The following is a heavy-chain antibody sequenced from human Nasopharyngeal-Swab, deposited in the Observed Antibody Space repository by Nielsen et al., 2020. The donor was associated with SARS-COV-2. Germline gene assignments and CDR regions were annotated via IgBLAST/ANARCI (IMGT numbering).Heavy chain of an antibody. Sequence: GESLKISCTGFGHSFSNYWFAWVRHMPGRGLEWMGFIYPGNSDTRYSPSFQGQVTISADKSISTAYLQWSSLRASDTAIYYCARQRTTLTLGRAFDLWGQGTVVTVSS. CDR2: IYPGNSDT. CDR3: ARQRTTLTLGRAFDL. V-gene: IGHV5-51*01. D-gene: IGHD4-17*01. CDR1: GHSFSNYW. J-gene: IGHJ3*01.